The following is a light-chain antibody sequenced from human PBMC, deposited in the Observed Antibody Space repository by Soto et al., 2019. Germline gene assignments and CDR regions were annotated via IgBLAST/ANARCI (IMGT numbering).Light chain of an antibody. CDR3: QQYKNWTPVT. V-gene: IGKV3-15*01. CDR1: QSVNTN. CDR2: GAS. J-gene: IGKJ4*01. Sequence: ETVMTQSPATLSVSLGERATLSCRASQSVNTNLAWYQQKPGQAPRLLIYGASIRDTGVPARFSGSGSGTDFTLTISSRQPEDFAVYFCQQYKNWTPVTFGGGTKVEIK.